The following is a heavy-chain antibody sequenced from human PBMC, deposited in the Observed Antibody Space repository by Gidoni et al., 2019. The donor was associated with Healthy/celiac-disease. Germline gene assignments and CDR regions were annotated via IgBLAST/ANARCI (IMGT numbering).Heavy chain of an antibody. CDR3: ARGGYDILTGYVPLDY. CDR1: GGTFSSYA. J-gene: IGHJ4*02. D-gene: IGHD3-9*01. V-gene: IGHV1-69*06. Sequence: QVQLVQSGAEVKKPGSSVKVSCKASGGTFSSYAISWVGQAPGQGLEWMGGIIPIFGTANYAQKFQGRVTITADKSTSTAYMELSSLRSEDTAVYYCARGGYDILTGYVPLDYWGQGTLVTVSS. CDR2: IIPIFGTA.